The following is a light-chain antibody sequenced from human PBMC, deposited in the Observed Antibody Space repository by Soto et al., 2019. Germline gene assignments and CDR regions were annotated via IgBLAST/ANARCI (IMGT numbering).Light chain of an antibody. V-gene: IGLV2-8*01. CDR3: SSYARGDSVL. CDR1: SNCVGGYKF. Sequence: SVLTQPPSASGSPGQSVTISCTGTSNCVGGYKFVFWYQHRPGKDPNVILYEVTKRPSGVLDRFSGSKSGNTAFLTVSGLQADDEADYYCSSYARGDSVLFGGGTKATVL. CDR2: EVT. J-gene: IGLJ2*01.